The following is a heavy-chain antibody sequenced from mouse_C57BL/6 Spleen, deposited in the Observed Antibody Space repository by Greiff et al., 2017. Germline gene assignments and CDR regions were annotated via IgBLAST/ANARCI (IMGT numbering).Heavy chain of an antibody. D-gene: IGHD2-12*01. CDR3: AREREYYSNDVGYFDV. Sequence: QVQLQQSGAELVRPGTSVKVSCKASGYAFTNYLIEWVKQRPGQGLEWIGVINPGSGGTNYNEKFKGKATLTADKSSSTAYMQLSSLTSEDSAVYFCAREREYYSNDVGYFDVWGTGTTVTVSS. CDR2: INPGSGGT. V-gene: IGHV1-54*01. CDR1: GYAFTNYL. J-gene: IGHJ1*03.